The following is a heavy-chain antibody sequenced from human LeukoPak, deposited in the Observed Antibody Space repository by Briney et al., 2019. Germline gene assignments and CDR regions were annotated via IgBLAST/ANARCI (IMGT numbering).Heavy chain of an antibody. Sequence: PGGSLRLSCAACGFTFDDYAMHWVRHAPGKGREGVSLISGDGGSTYYADSVKGRFTISRDNSKNSLYLQMNSLRTENTDSYYCAKDLLKQQLARWGQGTLVTVSS. CDR3: AKDLLKQQLAR. CDR2: ISGDGGST. CDR1: GFTFDDYA. D-gene: IGHD6-13*01. J-gene: IGHJ4*02. V-gene: IGHV3-43*02.